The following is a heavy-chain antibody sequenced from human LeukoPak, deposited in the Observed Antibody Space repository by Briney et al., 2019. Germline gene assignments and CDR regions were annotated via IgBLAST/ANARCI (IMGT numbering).Heavy chain of an antibody. J-gene: IGHJ4*02. V-gene: IGHV1-69*06. CDR1: GGTFSSYA. Sequence: SVKVSCKASGGTFSSYAISWVRQAPGQGLEWMGGIIPIFGTANYAQKFQGRVTITADKSTSTAYMELSRLRSDDTAVYYCAREIGPIQLHLWGSAFDYWGQGTLVTVSS. CDR3: AREIGPIQLHLWGSAFDY. D-gene: IGHD5-18*01. CDR2: IIPIFGTA.